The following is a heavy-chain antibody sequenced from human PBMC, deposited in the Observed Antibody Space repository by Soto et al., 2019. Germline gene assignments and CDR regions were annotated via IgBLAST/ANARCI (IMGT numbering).Heavy chain of an antibody. Sequence: PSETLSLTWTVSGGSLSRYYWSRIRQPPGKGLEWIGYIYYSGSTNYNPSLKSRVTISVDTSQNQFSLKLSSMTAADTAVYYCARRYGRYFDYWGQGTLVTVSS. D-gene: IGHD4-17*01. J-gene: IGHJ4*02. CDR2: IYYSGST. CDR1: GGSLSRYY. CDR3: ARRYGRYFDY. V-gene: IGHV4-59*08.